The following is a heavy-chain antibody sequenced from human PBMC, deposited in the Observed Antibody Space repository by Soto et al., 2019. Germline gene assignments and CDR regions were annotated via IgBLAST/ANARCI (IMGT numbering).Heavy chain of an antibody. CDR3: AKDMCSRVTTACWPRLDS. CDR2: ISWDGTRS. Sequence: PGGSLRLSCAASGFTFYDYAMHWVRQAPGKGLEWVSLISWDGTRSYYADSVKGRFIISRDNSKESLSLLMTSLGTEDSGLYYYAKDMCSRVTTACWPRLDSWGHGTNVTVYS. CDR1: GFTFYDYA. J-gene: IGHJ5*01. V-gene: IGHV3-43D*04. D-gene: IGHD2-15*01.